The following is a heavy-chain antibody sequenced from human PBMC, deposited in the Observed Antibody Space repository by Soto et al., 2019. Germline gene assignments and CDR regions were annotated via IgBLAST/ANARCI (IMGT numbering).Heavy chain of an antibody. D-gene: IGHD3-10*01. J-gene: IGHJ5*02. V-gene: IGHV4-34*01. CDR2: INHSGST. Sequence: SETLSLTCAVYGGSFSGYYWSWTRQPPGKGLEWIGEINHSGSTNYNPSLKSRVTISVDTSKNQFSLKLSSVTAADTAVYYCARRGSHWFDPWGQGTLVNVSS. CDR1: GGSFSGYY. CDR3: ARRGSHWFDP.